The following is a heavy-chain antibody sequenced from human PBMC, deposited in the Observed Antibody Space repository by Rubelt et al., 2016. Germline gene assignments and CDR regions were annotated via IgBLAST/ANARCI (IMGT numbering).Heavy chain of an antibody. CDR2: INPSGGST. D-gene: IGHD3-3*01. V-gene: IGHV1-46*01. CDR3: AREAFGVVHY. J-gene: IGHJ4*02. CDR1: GYTFTSYY. Sequence: QVQLVQSGAEVKKPGASVKVSCKASGYTFTSYYMHWVRQAPGHGLEWMGIINPSGGSTSYAQKFQGRVTMTRDTSIRTADMELSRLRSDETAVYYCAREAFGVVHYWGQGTLVTVSS.